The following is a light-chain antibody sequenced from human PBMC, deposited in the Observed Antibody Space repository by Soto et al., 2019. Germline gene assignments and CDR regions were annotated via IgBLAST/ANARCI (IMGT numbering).Light chain of an antibody. Sequence: QSIMTQPASVSGSPRQSITFSCTGTSSDVGGYNYVSWYQHHPGKAPKLMIYDVSNRPSGVSIRFSGSKSDNTASLTISGLQPEDEADYHCSSYTTSNTRQIVFGTGT. J-gene: IGLJ1*01. V-gene: IGLV2-14*03. CDR1: SSDVGGYNY. CDR3: SSYTTSNTRQIV. CDR2: DVS.